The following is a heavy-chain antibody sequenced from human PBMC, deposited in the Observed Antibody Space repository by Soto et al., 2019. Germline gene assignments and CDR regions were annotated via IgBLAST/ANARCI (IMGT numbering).Heavy chain of an antibody. CDR3: TTDVKGSYPFIAVAGTGYYGMDV. CDR2: IKSKTDGGTT. V-gene: IGHV3-15*07. Sequence: PGGSLRLSCAASGFTFSNAWMNWVRQAPGKGLEWVGRIKSKTDGGTTDYAAPVKGRFTISRDDSKNTLYLQMNSLKTEDTAVYYCTTDVKGSYPFIAVAGTGYYGMDVWGQGTTVTVSS. J-gene: IGHJ6*02. CDR1: GFTFSNAW. D-gene: IGHD6-19*01.